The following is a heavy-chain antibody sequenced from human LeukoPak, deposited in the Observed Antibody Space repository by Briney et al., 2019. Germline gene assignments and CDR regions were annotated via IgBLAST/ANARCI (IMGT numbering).Heavy chain of an antibody. V-gene: IGHV1-18*01. J-gene: IGHJ5*02. CDR1: GYTFTNYG. CDR3: ARDAARSSNWYNWFDP. D-gene: IGHD6-13*01. CDR2: ISVYTGNT. Sequence: ASVTVSCKASGYTFTNYGVSWVRQAPGQGLEWMGWISVYTGNTNYAQNLQGRVTMTTDTSTSTAYMELRSLRSDDTALYYCARDAARSSNWYNWFDPWGQGTLVTVSS.